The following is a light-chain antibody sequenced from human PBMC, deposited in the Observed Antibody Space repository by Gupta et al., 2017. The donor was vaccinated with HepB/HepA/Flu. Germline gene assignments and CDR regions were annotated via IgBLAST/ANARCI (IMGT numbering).Light chain of an antibody. CDR1: QIVSNS. Sequence: EIVLTQSPGTLSLSPGERPTLSCRASQIVSNSLAWYQQLPGQAPRLLIYAATSRAAGIPNRFSGSGSREDFTLTSTRLAHEDVAVYCCQQYSSSLTFGGGTKVEMK. J-gene: IGKJ4*01. CDR3: QQYSSSLT. V-gene: IGKV3-20*01. CDR2: AAT.